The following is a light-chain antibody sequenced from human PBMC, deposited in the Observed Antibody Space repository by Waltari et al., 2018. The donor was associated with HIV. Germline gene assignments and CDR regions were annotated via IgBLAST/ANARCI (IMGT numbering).Light chain of an antibody. J-gene: IGLJ3*02. CDR3: AAWDDSLSGWV. CDR1: SSNIGNDY. V-gene: IGLV1-47*01. CDR2: RNK. Sequence: QSVLTQPPSASATPGQRVTISCSGSSSNIGNDYVSWCQQLPGATPKLLIYRNKQRPSGVPDRFSGSKSGTSASLAINGLRSEDEAVYYCAAWDDSLSGWVFGGGTKLTVL.